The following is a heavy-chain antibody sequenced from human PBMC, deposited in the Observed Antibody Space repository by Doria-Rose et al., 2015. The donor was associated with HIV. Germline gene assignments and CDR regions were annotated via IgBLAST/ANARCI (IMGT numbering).Heavy chain of an antibody. CDR2: IFYTGST. V-gene: IGHV4-59*01. Sequence: QVQLQESGPGLVKPSETLSLTCSVSGGPISRYYWSWIRQPPGKGLEYIGDIFYTGSTNYSPSLKSRVSISIDTSKNKFSLRLSSVTAADTAVYYCARVLSGTYDYWGQGTLVTVSS. D-gene: IGHD1-26*01. CDR3: ARVLSGTYDY. J-gene: IGHJ4*02. CDR1: GGPISRYY.